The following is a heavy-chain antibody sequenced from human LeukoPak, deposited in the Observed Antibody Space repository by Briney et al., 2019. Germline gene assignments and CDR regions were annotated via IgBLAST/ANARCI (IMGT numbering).Heavy chain of an antibody. V-gene: IGHV1-69*13. CDR3: ARDLRASSSWYFNYYYYGMDV. D-gene: IGHD6-13*01. CDR1: GGTFSSYA. J-gene: IGHJ6*02. Sequence: SVKVSCKASGGTFSSYAISWVRQAPGQGLEWMGGIIPIFGTANYAQKFQGRVTITADESTSTAYMELSSLRSEDTAVYYCARDLRASSSWYFNYYYYGMDVWGQGTTVTVSS. CDR2: IIPIFGTA.